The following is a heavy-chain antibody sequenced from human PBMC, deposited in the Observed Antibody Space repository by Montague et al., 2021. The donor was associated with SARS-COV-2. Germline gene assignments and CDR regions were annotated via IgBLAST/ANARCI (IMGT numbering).Heavy chain of an antibody. D-gene: IGHD1/OR15-1a*01. Sequence: SLRLSCAATGFAVNSNYMTWVRQAPGKGLEWVSVIYSGGTTYYANSVKXRFTISRDSSKNTVHLQMNSLRIDDTAVYYCARRLEERLPYYYYGLDVWGQGTTVTVSS. V-gene: IGHV3-66*01. CDR2: IYSGGTT. CDR1: GFAVNSNY. J-gene: IGHJ6*02. CDR3: ARRLEERLPYYYYGLDV.